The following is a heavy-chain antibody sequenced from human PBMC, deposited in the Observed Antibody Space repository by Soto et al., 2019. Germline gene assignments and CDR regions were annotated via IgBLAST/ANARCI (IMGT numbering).Heavy chain of an antibody. CDR3: ARDRWNIGGGYGMDV. D-gene: IGHD2-15*01. CDR2: IWYEGSNK. Sequence: QVQLVESGGGVAQPGRSLRLSCAASGFTFSRHGMQWVRQAPVNGLEGVAVIWYEGSNKYHSDSVNGRFTIPRDNSKNTLYLHMNILRVEDAAGSYCARDRWNIGGGYGMDVWGKGTTVNVTS. J-gene: IGHJ6*04. V-gene: IGHV3-33*01. CDR1: GFTFSRHG.